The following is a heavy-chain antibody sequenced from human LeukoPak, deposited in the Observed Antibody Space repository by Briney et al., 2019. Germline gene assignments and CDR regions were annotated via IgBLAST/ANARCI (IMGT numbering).Heavy chain of an antibody. CDR1: GGSFSGYY. Sequence: SETLSLTCAVYGGSFSGYYWSWIRQPPGKGLEWIGELNHSGSTNYNPSLKSRVTISVDTSKNQFSLKLSSVTAADTAVYYCARLNPYDSSGYYYGYYFDYWGQGTLVTVSS. J-gene: IGHJ4*02. CDR2: LNHSGST. CDR3: ARLNPYDSSGYYYGYYFDY. D-gene: IGHD3-22*01. V-gene: IGHV4-34*01.